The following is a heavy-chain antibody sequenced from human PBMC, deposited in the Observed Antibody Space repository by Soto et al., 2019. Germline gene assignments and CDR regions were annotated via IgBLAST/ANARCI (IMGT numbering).Heavy chain of an antibody. CDR2: IYHSGNT. CDR1: GDSIRSRNW. Sequence: SETLSLTCAVSGDSIRSRNWWSWVRQSPGKGLEWVGEIYHSGNTNYNASLKSRVTISLDESKNQFSLKLTSVTAADTAVYYCARARTDAEGFGYHYGMDVWGQGTTVTVSS. V-gene: IGHV4-4*02. J-gene: IGHJ6*02. CDR3: ARARTDAEGFGYHYGMDV. D-gene: IGHD3-10*01.